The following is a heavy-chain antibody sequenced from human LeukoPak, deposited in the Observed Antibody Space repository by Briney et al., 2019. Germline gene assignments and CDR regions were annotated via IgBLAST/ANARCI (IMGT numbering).Heavy chain of an antibody. CDR1: GFTFSSYW. J-gene: IGHJ5*02. Sequence: PGGSLRLSRAASGFTFSSYWMSWVRQAPGKGLEWVANIKQDGSEKYYVDSVKGRFTISRDNAKNSLYLQMNSLRAEDTAVYYCARDDSYYDFWSGLFDPWGQGTLVTVSS. D-gene: IGHD3-3*01. V-gene: IGHV3-7*01. CDR2: IKQDGSEK. CDR3: ARDDSYYDFWSGLFDP.